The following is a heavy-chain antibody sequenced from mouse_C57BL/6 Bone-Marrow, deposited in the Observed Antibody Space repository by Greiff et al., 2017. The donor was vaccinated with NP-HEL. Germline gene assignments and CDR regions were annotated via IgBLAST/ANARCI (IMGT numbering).Heavy chain of an antibody. CDR2: IFPGSGST. J-gene: IGHJ2*01. D-gene: IGHD1-1*01. V-gene: IGHV1-75*01. CDR1: GYTFTDYY. CDR3: ARSIYGSSPCYFDY. Sequence: QVQLQQSGPELVKPGASVKISCKASGYTFTDYYINWVKQRPGQGLEWIGWIFPGSGSTYYNEKFKGKATLTVDKSSSTAYMLLSSLTSEDSAVYFCARSIYGSSPCYFDYWGQGTTLTVSS.